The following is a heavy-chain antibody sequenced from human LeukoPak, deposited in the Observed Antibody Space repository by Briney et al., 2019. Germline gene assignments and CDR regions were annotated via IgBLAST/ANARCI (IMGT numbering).Heavy chain of an antibody. CDR3: AKDRIAAAYYFDY. CDR1: GFTFSSYG. V-gene: IGHV3-30*02. J-gene: IGHJ4*02. Sequence: GGSLRLSCAASGFTFSSYGMHWVRQAPGKGLEWVAFIRYDGSNKYYADSVKGRFTISRDNSKNTLYLQMNSLRAGDTAVYYCAKDRIAAAYYFDYWGQGTLVTVSS. CDR2: IRYDGSNK. D-gene: IGHD6-13*01.